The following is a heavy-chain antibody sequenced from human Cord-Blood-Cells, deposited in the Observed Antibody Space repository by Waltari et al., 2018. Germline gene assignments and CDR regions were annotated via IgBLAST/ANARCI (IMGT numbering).Heavy chain of an antibody. CDR3: ARVVVVVITTLEYYYYGMDV. CDR1: GGSFSGYY. D-gene: IGHD3-22*01. CDR2: INHSGST. V-gene: IGHV4-34*01. Sequence: QVQLQQWGAGLLKPSETLSLTCAVYGGSFSGYYWSWIRQPPGKRLEWIGEINHSGSTHYNPSLKSRVTISVDTSKNQFSLKLSSVTAADTAVYYCARVVVVVITTLEYYYYGMDVWGQGTTVTVSS. J-gene: IGHJ6*02.